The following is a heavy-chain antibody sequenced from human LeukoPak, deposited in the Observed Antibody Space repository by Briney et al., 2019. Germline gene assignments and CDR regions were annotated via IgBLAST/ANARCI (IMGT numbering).Heavy chain of an antibody. V-gene: IGHV3-7*01. D-gene: IGHD3-10*01. J-gene: IGHJ4*02. Sequence: GGSLRLSCAVSGFTFSTYWMTWVRQAPGKGLQWLANIKPDGSEKYYADSVKGRFTISRDNAKNSLFLQMSRMRAEDTALYYCVRDAGRGVDFAYWGQGTLVTVSS. CDR2: IKPDGSEK. CDR3: VRDAGRGVDFAY. CDR1: GFTFSTYW.